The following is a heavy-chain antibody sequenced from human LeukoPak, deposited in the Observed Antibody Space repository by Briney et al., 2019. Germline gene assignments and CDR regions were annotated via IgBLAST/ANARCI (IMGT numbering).Heavy chain of an antibody. CDR3: VIGGTYGSGS. CDR2: ITSDGSSI. CDR1: GFPFANTY. V-gene: IGHV3-74*01. Sequence: GGSLRLSCAASGFPFANTYMHWVRQAPGKGLVWVSIITSDGSSISYADSVKGRFTIPRDNAKNTLYLQMNSPRDEDTAVYYCVIGGTYGSGSWGQGTLVAVSS. D-gene: IGHD3-10*01. J-gene: IGHJ4*02.